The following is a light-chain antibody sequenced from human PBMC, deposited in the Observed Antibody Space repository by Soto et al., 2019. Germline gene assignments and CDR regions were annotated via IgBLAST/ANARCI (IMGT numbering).Light chain of an antibody. V-gene: IGKV3-20*01. CDR3: QQYGSTPWT. J-gene: IGKJ1*01. CDR2: GAS. CDR1: QSVSSSY. Sequence: EIVLTQSPGTLSLSPGERATLSCRASQSVSSSYLAWYQQNPGQAPRLLIYGASSRATGIPDRFSGSGSGKDVTITISRLEHEDFAVYYCQQYGSTPWTFGQGTKVEIK.